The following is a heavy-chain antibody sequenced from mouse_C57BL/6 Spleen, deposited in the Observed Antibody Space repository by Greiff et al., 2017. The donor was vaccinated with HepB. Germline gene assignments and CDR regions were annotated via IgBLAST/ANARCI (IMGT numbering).Heavy chain of an antibody. CDR3: AREGTAY. CDR2: IDPSDSYT. CDR1: GYTFTSYW. J-gene: IGHJ3*01. V-gene: IGHV1-69*01. Sequence: QVQLQQPGAELVMPGASVKLSCKASGYTFTSYWMHWVKQRPGQGLEWIGEIDPSDSYTNYNQKFKGKSTLTVDKSSSTAYMQLSSLTSEDSAVYDCAREGTAYWGQGTLVTVSA. D-gene: IGHD3-3*01.